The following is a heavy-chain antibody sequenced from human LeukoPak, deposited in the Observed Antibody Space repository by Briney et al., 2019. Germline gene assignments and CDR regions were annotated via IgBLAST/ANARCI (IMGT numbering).Heavy chain of an antibody. J-gene: IGHJ6*03. CDR2: IYYSGST. CDR1: GGSISSYY. Sequence: SETLSLTCTVSGGSISSYYWSWIRQPPGKGLEWIGNIYYSGSTNYNPSLKSRVTISVDTSKNQFSLKLSSVTAADTAVYYCARVNYYYYMDVWGKGTTVTVSS. V-gene: IGHV4-59*01. CDR3: ARVNYYYYMDV.